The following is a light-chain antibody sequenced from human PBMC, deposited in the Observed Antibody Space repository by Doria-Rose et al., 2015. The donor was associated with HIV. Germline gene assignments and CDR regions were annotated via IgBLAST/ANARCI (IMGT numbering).Light chain of an antibody. CDR2: WAS. J-gene: IGKJ3*01. CDR1: QSRLYTSTSY. V-gene: IGKV4-1*01. Sequence: VLTQSPESLGMSLGERATLNCQSNQSRLYTSTSYLAWYQQKPGQTPKLLIYWASTRQSGVPARFSGSGSETDFTLTISSLEAEDVAVYYCQQYYDTPSFGPGTTVDIK. CDR3: QQYYDTPS.